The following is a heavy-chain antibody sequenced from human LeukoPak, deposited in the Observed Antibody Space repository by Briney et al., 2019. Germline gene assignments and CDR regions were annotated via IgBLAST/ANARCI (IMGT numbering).Heavy chain of an antibody. CDR3: VRYTDSSYPD. D-gene: IGHD1-14*01. J-gene: IGHJ4*02. V-gene: IGHV3-64D*06. CDR1: GFIFTPYA. Sequence: GGSLRLSCSASGFIFTPYAMHWVRQAPGKGLEYVSAISSDGGGTYYTDSVKGRFTISRDNSKSTLYLRMSSLRPEDTAVYYCVRYTDSSYPDWGQGTLVTVSS. CDR2: ISSDGGGT.